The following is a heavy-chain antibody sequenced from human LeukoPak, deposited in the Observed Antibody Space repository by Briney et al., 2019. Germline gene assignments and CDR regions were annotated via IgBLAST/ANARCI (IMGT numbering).Heavy chain of an antibody. CDR1: GFTFSSYG. V-gene: IGHV3-30*03. CDR3: AREIRRDGYKTDAFDI. D-gene: IGHD5-24*01. J-gene: IGHJ3*02. Sequence: GRSLRLSCAASGFTFSSYGMHWVRQAPGKGLEWVAVISYDGSNKYYADSVKGRFTISRDNSKNTLYLQMNSLRAEDTAVYYCAREIRRDGYKTDAFDIWGQGTMVTVSS. CDR2: ISYDGSNK.